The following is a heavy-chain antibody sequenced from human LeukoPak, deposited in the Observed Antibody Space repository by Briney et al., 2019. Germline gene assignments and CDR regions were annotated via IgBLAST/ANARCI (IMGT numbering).Heavy chain of an antibody. Sequence: GGSLRLSCAASGFTFSSYAMSWVRQAPGKGLEWVSAISGSGGSTYYADSVKGRFTISGDNSKNTLYLQMNSLRAEDTAVYYCAKDAAGYCSSTSCFAFDYWGQGTLVTVSS. CDR2: ISGSGGST. J-gene: IGHJ4*02. CDR1: GFTFSSYA. V-gene: IGHV3-23*01. D-gene: IGHD2-2*01. CDR3: AKDAAGYCSSTSCFAFDY.